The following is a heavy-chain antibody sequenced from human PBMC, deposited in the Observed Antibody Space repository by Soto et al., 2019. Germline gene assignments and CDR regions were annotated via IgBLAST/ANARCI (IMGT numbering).Heavy chain of an antibody. CDR2: IYSGGST. Sequence: GGSLRLSCAASGFTVSSNYMSWVRQAPGKGLEWVSVIYSGGSTYYADSVKGRFTISRDNSKNTLYLQMNSLRAEDTAVYYCASGYYDFWSGYKNPNYYMDVWGKGTTDTVSS. CDR3: ASGYYDFWSGYKNPNYYMDV. J-gene: IGHJ6*03. V-gene: IGHV3-66*01. CDR1: GFTVSSNY. D-gene: IGHD3-3*01.